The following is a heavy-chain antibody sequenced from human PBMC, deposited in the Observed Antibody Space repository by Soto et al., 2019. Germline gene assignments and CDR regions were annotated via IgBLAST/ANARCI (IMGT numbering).Heavy chain of an antibody. CDR3: ARVPLHPVVPSFWFDP. V-gene: IGHV4-30-2*01. D-gene: IGHD2-2*01. J-gene: IGHJ5*02. Sequence: QLQLQESGSGLVKPSQTLSLTCAVSGVSISSGGYSWSWILQPPGKGLEWIGYIYHSGSTYSNPSLKSRVTISVDRSKNQFSLKLSSVTAADTAVYDCARVPLHPVVPSFWFDPWGQGTLVTVSS. CDR2: IYHSGST. CDR1: GVSISSGGYS.